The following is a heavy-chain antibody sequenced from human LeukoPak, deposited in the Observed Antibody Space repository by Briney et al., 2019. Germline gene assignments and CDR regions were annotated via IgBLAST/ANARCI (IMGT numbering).Heavy chain of an antibody. CDR2: INHSGST. V-gene: IGHV4-34*01. CDR3: ARDIAAAGEGDY. J-gene: IGHJ4*02. CDR1: GFTFSSYA. Sequence: GSLRLSCAASGFTFSSYAMSWVRQAPGKGLEWIGEINHSGSTNYNPSLKSRVTISIDTSKNQISLKLSSVTAADTAVYYCARDIAAAGEGDYWGQGTLVTVSS. D-gene: IGHD6-13*01.